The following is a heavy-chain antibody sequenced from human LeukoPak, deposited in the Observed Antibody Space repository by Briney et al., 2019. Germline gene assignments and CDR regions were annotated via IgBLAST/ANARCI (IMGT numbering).Heavy chain of an antibody. CDR3: ARHRNWFDP. V-gene: IGHV4-59*08. J-gene: IGHJ5*02. CDR2: IYDSGST. Sequence: SETLSLTCTVSGGSISSYYWSWIRQPPGKGLEWIGYIYDSGSTNYNPSLKSRVTISVDTSKNQFSLKLSSVTAADTAVYYCARHRNWFDPWGQGPLVTVSS. CDR1: GGSISSYY.